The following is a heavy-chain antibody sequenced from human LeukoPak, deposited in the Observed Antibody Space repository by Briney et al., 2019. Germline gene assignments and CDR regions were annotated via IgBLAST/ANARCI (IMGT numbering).Heavy chain of an antibody. Sequence: ASVKVSCKASGGTFSSYAISWERQAPGQGLEWMGRIIPIFGIANYAQKFQGRVTITADKSTSTAYMELSSLRSEDTAVYYCARSGCSSTSCYPYNNWFDPWGQGTLVTVSS. V-gene: IGHV1-69*04. CDR1: GGTFSSYA. CDR2: IIPIFGIA. D-gene: IGHD2-2*01. CDR3: ARSGCSSTSCYPYNNWFDP. J-gene: IGHJ5*02.